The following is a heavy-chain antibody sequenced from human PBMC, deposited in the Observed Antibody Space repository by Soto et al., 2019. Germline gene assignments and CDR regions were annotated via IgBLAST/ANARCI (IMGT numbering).Heavy chain of an antibody. D-gene: IGHD5-18*01. CDR2: ISYDGSLQ. J-gene: IGHJ4*02. CDR3: VEDRGYGHASVPYS. Sequence: QAQLVESGGGVVQPGGSLRLSCAASGFAFSSYGMHWVRQAPGTGLEWVAVISYDGSLQHYADSVKGRFTISRDNSKKLLLLKMSSLTAEDTAVYYCVEDRGYGHASVPYSWGQGTLVSVSS. CDR1: GFAFSSYG. V-gene: IGHV3-30*18.